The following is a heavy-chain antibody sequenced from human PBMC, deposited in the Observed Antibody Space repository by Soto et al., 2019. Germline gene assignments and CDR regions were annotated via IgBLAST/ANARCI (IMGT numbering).Heavy chain of an antibody. D-gene: IGHD1-26*01. CDR3: ARMRWELLRYYGMDV. Sequence: SETLSLTCTVSGGSISSYYWSWIRQPPGKGLEWIGEINHSGSTNYNPSLKSRVTISVDTSKNQFSLKLSSVTAADTAVYYCARMRWELLRYYGMDVWGQGTTVTVSS. J-gene: IGHJ6*02. CDR2: INHSGST. V-gene: IGHV4-34*01. CDR1: GGSISSYY.